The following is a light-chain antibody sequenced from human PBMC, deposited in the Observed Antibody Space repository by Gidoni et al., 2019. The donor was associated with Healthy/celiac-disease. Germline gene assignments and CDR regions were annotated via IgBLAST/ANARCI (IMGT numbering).Light chain of an antibody. Sequence: QSVLTQPPSASGTPGQTVTISCSGSSSHIGSNTVNWYQQRPGTAPKLLIYSNNQRPSGVPDRFSGSKSGTSASLAISGLQSEDEADYYCAAWDDSLNGPVFGGGTKLTVL. V-gene: IGLV1-44*01. CDR2: SNN. CDR1: SSHIGSNT. CDR3: AAWDDSLNGPV. J-gene: IGLJ3*02.